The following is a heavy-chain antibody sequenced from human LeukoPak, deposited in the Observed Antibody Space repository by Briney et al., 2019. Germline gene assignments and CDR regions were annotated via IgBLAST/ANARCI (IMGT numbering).Heavy chain of an antibody. CDR3: AKANTYTVTTSDWFDP. Sequence: LTGRSLRLSCAASGFTFDDYAMHWVRQAPGKGLEWASGISWNSGSIGYADSVKGRFTISRDNAKNSLYLQMNSLRAEDTALYYCAKANTYTVTTSDWFDPWGQGTLVTVSS. CDR1: GFTFDDYA. J-gene: IGHJ5*02. CDR2: ISWNSGSI. V-gene: IGHV3-9*01. D-gene: IGHD4-17*01.